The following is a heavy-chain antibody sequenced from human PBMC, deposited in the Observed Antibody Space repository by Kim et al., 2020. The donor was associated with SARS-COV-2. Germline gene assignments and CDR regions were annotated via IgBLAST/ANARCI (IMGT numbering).Heavy chain of an antibody. J-gene: IGHJ3*02. V-gene: IGHV3-30*18. Sequence: GGSLRLSCAASGFTFSSYGMHWVRQAPGKGLEWVAVISYDGSNKYYADSVKGRFTISRDNSKNTLYLQMNSLRAEDTAVYYCANGVNYDILTGYYLGNAFDIWGQGTMVTVSS. D-gene: IGHD3-9*01. CDR3: ANGVNYDILTGYYLGNAFDI. CDR1: GFTFSSYG. CDR2: ISYDGSNK.